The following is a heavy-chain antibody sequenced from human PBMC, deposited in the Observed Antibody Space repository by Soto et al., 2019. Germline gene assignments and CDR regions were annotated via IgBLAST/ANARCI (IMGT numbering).Heavy chain of an antibody. D-gene: IGHD3-3*01. Sequence: PSETLSLTCTVSGGSISSYYWSWIRQPPGKGLEWIGYIYYSGSTNYNPSLKSRVTISVDTSKNQFSLKLSSVTAADTAVYYCAREVYYDFWSGSGRLGAIWYMDVWGKGTTVTV. CDR3: AREVYYDFWSGSGRLGAIWYMDV. V-gene: IGHV4-59*01. CDR2: IYYSGST. J-gene: IGHJ6*03. CDR1: GGSISSYY.